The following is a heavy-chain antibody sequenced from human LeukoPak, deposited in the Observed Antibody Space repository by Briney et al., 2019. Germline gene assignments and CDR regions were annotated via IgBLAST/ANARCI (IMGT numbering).Heavy chain of an antibody. CDR3: ARVYYSNSREDAFDI. J-gene: IGHJ3*02. V-gene: IGHV1-18*01. D-gene: IGHD4-11*01. CDR1: GGTFSSYA. Sequence: GASVKVSCKASGGTFSSYAISWVRQAPGQGLEWMGWISAYNGNTNYAQKLQGRVTMTTDTSTSTAYMELRSLRSDDTAVYYCARVYYSNSREDAFDIWGQGTMVTVSS. CDR2: ISAYNGNT.